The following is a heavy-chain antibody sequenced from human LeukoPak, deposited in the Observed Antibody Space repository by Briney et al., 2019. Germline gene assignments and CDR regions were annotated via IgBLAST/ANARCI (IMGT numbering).Heavy chain of an antibody. CDR1: GDSITNYY. J-gene: IGHJ4*02. CDR2: ISYSGST. V-gene: IGHV4-59*01. CDR3: ASYYGGKWTAFNY. Sequence: SGTLSLTCTVSGDSITNYYWSWIRQPPGKGLEWIGYISYSGSTNYNPSLKSRVTISVDTSKNQFSLKLSSVTAADTAVYYCASYYGGKWTAFNYWGQGTLVTVSS. D-gene: IGHD4-23*01.